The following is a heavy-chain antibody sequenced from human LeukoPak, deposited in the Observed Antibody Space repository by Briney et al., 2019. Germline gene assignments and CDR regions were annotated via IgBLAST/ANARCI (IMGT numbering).Heavy chain of an antibody. Sequence: PGGSLRLSCVASGFTFVGYTINWVRLAPGKGLEWVSSISSSVNMYFAESVKGRFTISRDSARNSVSLQLTSLRVEDTAVHYCARDAGIVAFDIWGQGTVVTVSS. D-gene: IGHD2-15*01. CDR2: ISSSVNM. CDR1: GFTFVGYT. CDR3: ARDAGIVAFDI. J-gene: IGHJ3*02. V-gene: IGHV3-21*01.